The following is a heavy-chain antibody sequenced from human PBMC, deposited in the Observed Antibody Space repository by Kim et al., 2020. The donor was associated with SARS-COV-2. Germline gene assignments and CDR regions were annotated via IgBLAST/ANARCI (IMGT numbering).Heavy chain of an antibody. D-gene: IGHD6-6*01. CDR2: FDPEDGET. CDR3: ATSFAIVAPRQIDY. J-gene: IGHJ4*02. V-gene: IGHV1-24*01. Sequence: ASLKVSCKVSGYTLTELSMHWVRQAPGKGLEWLGGFDPEDGETIYPQKFQGRVTMTEDTSTDTADMELSSLRSEDTAVYYCATSFAIVAPRQIDYWCEERLITVAS. CDR1: GYTLTELS.